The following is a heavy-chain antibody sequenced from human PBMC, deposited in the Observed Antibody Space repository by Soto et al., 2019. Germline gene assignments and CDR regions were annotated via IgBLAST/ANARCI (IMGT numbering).Heavy chain of an antibody. CDR3: ARADYATGSYYPDY. V-gene: IGHV4-31*03. J-gene: IGHJ4*02. CDR2: ISNSGRT. Sequence: QVQLQESGPGLVKPSQTLSLTCTVSGGSVRRGNYYWSWIRQFPGKGLEWIGYISNSGRTHYNPSLRSRSTRLVDTSKNQFFLELRSVTAADTALYYCARADYATGSYYPDYWGQGTLVTVSS. CDR1: GGSVRRGNYY. D-gene: IGHD3-10*01.